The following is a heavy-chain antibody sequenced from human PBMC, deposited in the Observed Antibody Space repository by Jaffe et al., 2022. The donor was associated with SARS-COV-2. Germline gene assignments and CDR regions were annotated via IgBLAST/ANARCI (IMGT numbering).Heavy chain of an antibody. CDR3: ATSIANAFDL. V-gene: IGHV5-51*01. D-gene: IGHD6-13*01. Sequence: EVQLAQSGAEVKKPGESLKISCKGSGYSFTKYWIGWVRQMPGKGLEWMGLIYPDDSDSRYSPSFQGQVTISADKSIRTAYLQWSSLKASDTAIYYCATSIANAFDLWGQGTMVTVSS. CDR2: IYPDDSDS. J-gene: IGHJ3*01. CDR1: GYSFTKYW.